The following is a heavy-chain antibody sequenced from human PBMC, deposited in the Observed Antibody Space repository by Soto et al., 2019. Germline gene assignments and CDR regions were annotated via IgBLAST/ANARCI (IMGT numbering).Heavy chain of an antibody. CDR2: IYYSGST. J-gene: IGHJ5*02. V-gene: IGHV4-39*01. CDR1: GGSISSSSYY. CDR3: ARRVTLLPADWFDP. D-gene: IGHD3-16*01. Sequence: SETLSLTCTVSGGSISSSSYYWGWIRQPPGKGLEWIGSIYYSGSTYFNPSLKSRVTISVDTSKNQFSLKLSSVTAADTAVYYCARRVTLLPADWFDPWGQGTLVTVSS.